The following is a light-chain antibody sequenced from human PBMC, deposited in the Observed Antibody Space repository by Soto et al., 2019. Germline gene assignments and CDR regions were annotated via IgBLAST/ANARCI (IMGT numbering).Light chain of an antibody. V-gene: IGKV3-11*01. Sequence: EIVLTQSPATLSLSPGEIATLSFSASQSVSSFLAWYQQKPGQAPRLLIYDASNRATGIPTRFSGSGSGTDFTLTISSLEPEDFAVYFCQERSNWPQLTFGGGTKVDIK. CDR2: DAS. CDR1: QSVSSF. CDR3: QERSNWPQLT. J-gene: IGKJ4*01.